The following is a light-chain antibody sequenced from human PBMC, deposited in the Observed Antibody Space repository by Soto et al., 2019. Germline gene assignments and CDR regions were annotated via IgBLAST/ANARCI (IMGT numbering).Light chain of an antibody. CDR2: EVS. CDR3: FSYTSSGTYV. J-gene: IGLJ1*01. CDR1: SSDVGNYKY. Sequence: QSGLTQHASASGSPGQSITISCTGTSSDVGNYKYVSWYQQHPGKAPKLMIYEVSNRPSGVSNRFSGSKSGNTASLTISGLQAEDETDYYCFSYTSSGTYVFGTGTKVTVL. V-gene: IGLV2-14*01.